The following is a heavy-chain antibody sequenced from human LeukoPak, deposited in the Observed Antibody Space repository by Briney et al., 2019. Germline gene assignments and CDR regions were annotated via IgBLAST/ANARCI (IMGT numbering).Heavy chain of an antibody. D-gene: IGHD6-6*01. Sequence: GGSLRLSCAASGFTVSSNYMSWVRQAPGKGLEWVSVIYSGGSTYYADSVKGRFTISRDNSKNTLYLQMNSLRAEDTAVYYCAKGGSIAALPYYFDHWGQGALVTVSS. J-gene: IGHJ4*01. CDR1: GFTVSSNY. CDR2: IYSGGST. CDR3: AKGGSIAALPYYFDH. V-gene: IGHV3-53*01.